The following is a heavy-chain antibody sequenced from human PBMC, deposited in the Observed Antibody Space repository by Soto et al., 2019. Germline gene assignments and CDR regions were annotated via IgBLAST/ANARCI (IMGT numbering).Heavy chain of an antibody. CDR1: GGTFSSYA. Sequence: QVQLVQSGAEVKKPGSSVKVSCKASGGTFSSYAISWVRQAPGQGLEGMGGIIPISGTAKYAQQLQGRVTITAYESTSTAYMELSSLRSEDTAVYYCARDRVRYDSSGYYFYGWFDPWGQGTLVTVSS. CDR2: IIPISGTA. V-gene: IGHV1-69*01. J-gene: IGHJ5*02. CDR3: ARDRVRYDSSGYYFYGWFDP. D-gene: IGHD3-22*01.